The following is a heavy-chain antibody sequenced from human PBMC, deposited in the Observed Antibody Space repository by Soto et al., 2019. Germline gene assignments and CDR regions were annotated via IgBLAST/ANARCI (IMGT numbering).Heavy chain of an antibody. D-gene: IGHD3-3*01. Sequence: ASVKVSCKASGYTFTSYGISWVRQAPGQGLEWMGWISAYNGNTNYAQKLQGRVTMTTDTSTSTAYMELRSLRSDDTAVYYCARDSVFGVVIYYYGMDVWGQGTTLTVSS. CDR2: ISAYNGNT. V-gene: IGHV1-18*01. J-gene: IGHJ6*02. CDR1: GYTFTSYG. CDR3: ARDSVFGVVIYYYGMDV.